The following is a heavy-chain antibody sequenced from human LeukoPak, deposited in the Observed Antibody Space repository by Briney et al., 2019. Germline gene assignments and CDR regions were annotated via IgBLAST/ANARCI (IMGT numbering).Heavy chain of an antibody. J-gene: IGHJ4*02. D-gene: IGHD6-6*01. CDR2: IYYSGST. Sequence: NLSETLSLTCTVSGGSISSSSYYWAWIRQPPGRGLEWIGSIYYSGSTYYNPSLKSRVTISVDTSKNQFSLKLSSVTAADTAVYYCASLGRGSSSLFDYWGQGTLVTVSS. CDR1: GGSISSSSYY. V-gene: IGHV4-39*07. CDR3: ASLGRGSSSLFDY.